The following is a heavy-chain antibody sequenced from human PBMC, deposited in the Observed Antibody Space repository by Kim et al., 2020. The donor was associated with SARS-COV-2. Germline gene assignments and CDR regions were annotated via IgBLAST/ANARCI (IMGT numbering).Heavy chain of an antibody. CDR2: IIPIFGTA. CDR1: GGTFSSYA. V-gene: IGHV1-69*13. D-gene: IGHD1-26*01. CDR3: ARAVGASKRVWRYYFDY. Sequence: SVKVSCKASGGTFSSYAISWVRQAPGQGLEWMGGIIPIFGTANYAQKFQGRVTITADESTSTAYMELSSLRSEDTAVYYCARAVGASKRVWRYYFDYWGQGTLVTVSS. J-gene: IGHJ4*02.